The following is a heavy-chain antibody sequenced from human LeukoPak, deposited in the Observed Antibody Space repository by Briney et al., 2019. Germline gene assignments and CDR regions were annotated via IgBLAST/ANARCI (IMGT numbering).Heavy chain of an antibody. J-gene: IGHJ4*02. D-gene: IGHD3-22*01. Sequence: GESLKISCKGSGYSFTSYWIGWVRQMPGKGLEWMGIIYPGDSDTRYSPSFQGQVTISADKSISTAYLQWSSLKASDTAMYYCARQYYAYYDSSGYYLGYWGQGTLVTVSS. CDR2: IYPGDSDT. V-gene: IGHV5-51*01. CDR1: GYSFTSYW. CDR3: ARQYYAYYDSSGYYLGY.